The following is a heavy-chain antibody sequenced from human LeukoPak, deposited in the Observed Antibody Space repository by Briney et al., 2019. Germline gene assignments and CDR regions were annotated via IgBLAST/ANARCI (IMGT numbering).Heavy chain of an antibody. J-gene: IGHJ6*03. CDR2: ISTNTGNP. D-gene: IGHD3-10*01. CDR1: GYTFTSNS. CDR3: ARDRDLYYYMDV. Sequence: ASVKVSCKASGYTFTSNSINWVRQAPGQGLEWMGWISTNTGNPTYARGFTGRFVFSMDTSVSTAYLQISSLKAEDTAVYYCARDRDLYYYMDVWGEGTTVTVSS. V-gene: IGHV7-4-1*02.